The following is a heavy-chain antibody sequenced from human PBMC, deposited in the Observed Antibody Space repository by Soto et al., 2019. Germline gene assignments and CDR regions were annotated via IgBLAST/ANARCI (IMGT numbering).Heavy chain of an antibody. CDR3: ARARFCTSTSCYHYFDF. J-gene: IGHJ4*02. Sequence: SDTLSLTCPVFGGSISSSAWSLIRPPPGRGLEWIGYIYNNGRTDYNPSLKSRVTISVDTSKNHVSLKLSSVTPADTAVYYCARARFCTSTSCYHYFDFWGQGKLVTV. D-gene: IGHD2-2*01. CDR1: GGSISSSA. CDR2: IYNNGRT. V-gene: IGHV4-59*01.